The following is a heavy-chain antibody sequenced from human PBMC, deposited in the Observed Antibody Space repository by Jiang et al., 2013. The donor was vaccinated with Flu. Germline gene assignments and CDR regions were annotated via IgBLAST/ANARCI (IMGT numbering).Heavy chain of an antibody. CDR3: AKDILSGRYGARHYGMDV. D-gene: IGHD3-16*01. Sequence: QLLESGGGLVQPGRSLRLSCAASGFTFDDYAMHWVRQAPGKGLEWVSGISWNSGSIGYADSVKGRFTISRDNAKNSLYLQMNSLRAEDTALYYCAKDILSGRYGARHYGMDVWGQGTTVTVSS. J-gene: IGHJ6*02. CDR2: ISWNSGSI. V-gene: IGHV3-9*01. CDR1: GFTFDDYA.